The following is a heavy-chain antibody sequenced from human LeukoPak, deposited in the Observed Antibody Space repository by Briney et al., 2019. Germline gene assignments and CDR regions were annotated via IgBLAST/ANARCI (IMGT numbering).Heavy chain of an antibody. CDR3: ARRDYFATGNYVDY. V-gene: IGHV5-51*01. J-gene: IGHJ4*02. CDR2: IYPPDSDT. D-gene: IGHD3-10*01. CDR1: GYTFTNYW. Sequence: GESLKISCKGSGYTFTNYWIGWVRQMPGKGLEWMGIIYPPDSDTRYSPSFQGQVTISVDKSISTAYLQWSSLKASDTAIYYCARRDYFATGNYVDYWGQGTLVTVSS.